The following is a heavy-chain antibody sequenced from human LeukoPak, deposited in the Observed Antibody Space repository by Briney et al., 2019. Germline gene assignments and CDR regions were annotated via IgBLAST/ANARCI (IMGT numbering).Heavy chain of an antibody. CDR1: GDSILSHTYY. Sequence: PSETLSLTCSVSGDSILSHTYYWGWVRQPPGKGLEWIASMSYSGTPDYNPSLRGRVAMSVDTSKKQVSLKLNSVTAADTAVYYCVRHQVRTMLNSWGQGTLVTVSS. CDR3: VRHQVRTMLNS. V-gene: IGHV4-39*01. J-gene: IGHJ4*02. CDR2: MSYSGTP. D-gene: IGHD3-10*02.